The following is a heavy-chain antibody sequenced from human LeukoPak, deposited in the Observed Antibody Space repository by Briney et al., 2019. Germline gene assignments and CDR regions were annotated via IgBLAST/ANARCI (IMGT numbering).Heavy chain of an antibody. Sequence: GGSLRLSCAASGFTFSSYTMNWVRQAPGKGLEWVSSISSSSSYIYYADSVKGRFTISRDNAKNSLYLQMNSLRAEDTAVYYCARDLTSYYDILTGYYFFDAFDIWGQGTMVTVSS. D-gene: IGHD3-9*01. CDR1: GFTFSSYT. CDR3: ARDLTSYYDILTGYYFFDAFDI. V-gene: IGHV3-21*01. CDR2: ISSSSSYI. J-gene: IGHJ3*02.